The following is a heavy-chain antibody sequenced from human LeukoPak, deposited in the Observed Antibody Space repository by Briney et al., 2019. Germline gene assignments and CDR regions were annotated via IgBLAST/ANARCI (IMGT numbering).Heavy chain of an antibody. CDR3: ARGHGNAHDF. CDR1: GLRFSDYG. J-gene: IGHJ4*02. V-gene: IGHV3-33*01. Sequence: GGSLRLSCAASGLRFSDYGMHWVRQAPGKGLEWVAVIWHDGSNKDYVDSVKGRFTISRDNSKDTLYLQMNSLRAEDTAVYYCARGHGNAHDFWGQGTLVTVSS. D-gene: IGHD4-23*01. CDR2: IWHDGSNK.